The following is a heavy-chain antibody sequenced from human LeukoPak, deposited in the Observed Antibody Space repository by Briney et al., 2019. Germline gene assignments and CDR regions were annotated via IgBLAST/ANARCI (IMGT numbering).Heavy chain of an antibody. CDR3: AKVFGSYYYDSSGYRMGDY. Sequence: ASVKVSCKASGYTFTSYYMHWVRQAPGQGLEWMGIINPSGGSTSYAQKFQGRVTMTRDTSTSTVYMELSSLRSEDTAVYYCAKVFGSYYYDSSGYRMGDYWGQGTLVTVSS. CDR1: GYTFTSYY. J-gene: IGHJ4*02. CDR2: INPSGGST. D-gene: IGHD3-22*01. V-gene: IGHV1-46*01.